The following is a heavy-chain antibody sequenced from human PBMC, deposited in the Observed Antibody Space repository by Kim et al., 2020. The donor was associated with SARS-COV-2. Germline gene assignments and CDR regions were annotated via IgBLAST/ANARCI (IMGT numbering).Heavy chain of an antibody. Sequence: AQKFQGRVTMTRDTSTSTVYMELSSLKSEDTAVYYCAGGGTYYYYGMDVWGQGTTVTVSS. D-gene: IGHD1-1*01. J-gene: IGHJ6*02. V-gene: IGHV1-46*01. CDR3: AGGGTYYYYGMDV.